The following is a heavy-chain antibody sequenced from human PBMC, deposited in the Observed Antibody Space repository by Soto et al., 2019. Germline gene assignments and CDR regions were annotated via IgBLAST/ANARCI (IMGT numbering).Heavy chain of an antibody. V-gene: IGHV3-30*18. CDR2: ISYDGSNK. J-gene: IGHJ6*02. Sequence: GGSLRLSCAASGFTFSSYGMHWVRQAPGKGLEWVAVISYDGSNKYYADSVKGRFTISRDNSKNTLYLQMNSLRAEDTAVYYCSKFGGYCSGGSCYRYYYYGMDVWGQGTTVTVS. CDR3: SKFGGYCSGGSCYRYYYYGMDV. D-gene: IGHD2-15*01. CDR1: GFTFSSYG.